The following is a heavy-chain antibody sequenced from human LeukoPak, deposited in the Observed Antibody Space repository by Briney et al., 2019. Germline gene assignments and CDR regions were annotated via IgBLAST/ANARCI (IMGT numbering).Heavy chain of an antibody. CDR3: ARDRDDFWSGYLFDY. V-gene: IGHV1-18*01. D-gene: IGHD3-3*01. Sequence: ASVKVSCKASGYTFTSYGISWVRQAPGQGLEWMGWISAYNGYTHYVQNFQGRVTMTTDTSTGTAYMELRSLRSDDTAVYYCARDRDDFWSGYLFDYWGQGTLVTVSS. CDR1: GYTFTSYG. CDR2: ISAYNGYT. J-gene: IGHJ4*02.